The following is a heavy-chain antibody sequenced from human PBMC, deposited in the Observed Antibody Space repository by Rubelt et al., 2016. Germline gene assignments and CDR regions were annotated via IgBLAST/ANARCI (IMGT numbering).Heavy chain of an antibody. D-gene: IGHD5-18*01. CDR1: GFTFSDYY. CDR2: IGAGGGNT. Sequence: GGGLVKPGGSLRLSCAASGFTFSDYYMNWVRQAPGKGLEWVSVIGAGGGNTYYADPVKGRFTISRDNSKNSLYLQMNSLRAEDTAVYYCAKPKYSGTVGNDAFDIWGQGTVVTVSS. CDR3: AKPKYSGTVGNDAFDI. V-gene: IGHV3-NL1*01. J-gene: IGHJ3*02.